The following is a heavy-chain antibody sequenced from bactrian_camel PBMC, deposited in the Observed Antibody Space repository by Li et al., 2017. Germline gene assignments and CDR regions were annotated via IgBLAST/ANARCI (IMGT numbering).Heavy chain of an antibody. V-gene: IGHV3S53*01. CDR1: EDLFRHC. D-gene: IGHD3*01. Sequence: HVQLVESGGGSVPAGGSLKLSCVVSEDLFRHCQMGWYRQSLGKERDYESRELVASISSDGTTTYAASVKGRFTVYKDNAKNTLVLQMNSLKSEGTAMYVCAASDSVTCILDPGWYEYWGQGTQVTVS. CDR2: ISSDGTT. J-gene: IGHJ4*01. CDR3: AASDSVTCILDPGWYEY.